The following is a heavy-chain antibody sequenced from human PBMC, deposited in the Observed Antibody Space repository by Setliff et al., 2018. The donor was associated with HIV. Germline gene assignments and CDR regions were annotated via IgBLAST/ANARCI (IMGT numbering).Heavy chain of an antibody. V-gene: IGHV3-23*01. CDR2: ISGSGGST. D-gene: IGHD3-10*01. CDR1: GFTFSASY. CDR3: AKKTAAYTSGSWLHY. J-gene: IGHJ4*02. Sequence: GSLRLSCAASGFTFSASYMTWIRQAPGKGLEWVSAISGSGGSTYYADSVKGRFVISREKSKSTLYLQMNSLRAEDTAVYYCAKKTAAYTSGSWLHYWGQGTLVTVSS.